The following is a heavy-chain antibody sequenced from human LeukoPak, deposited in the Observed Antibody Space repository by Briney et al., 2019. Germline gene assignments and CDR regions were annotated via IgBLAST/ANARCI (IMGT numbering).Heavy chain of an antibody. CDR3: AKDESSLPINWFDP. CDR2: ISGSGTKT. CDR1: GFIFSSYA. V-gene: IGHV3-23*01. Sequence: GGSLRLSCAASGFIFSSYAMSWVRQAPGKGLEWISDISGSGTKTYYADSVKGRFTISRDYSSNTLYLQMNSLRAEDTAVYYCAKDESSLPINWFDPWGQGTLVTVSS. J-gene: IGHJ5*02.